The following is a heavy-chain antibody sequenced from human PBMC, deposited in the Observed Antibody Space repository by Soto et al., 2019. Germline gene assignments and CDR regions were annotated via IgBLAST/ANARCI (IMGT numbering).Heavy chain of an antibody. CDR2: IKHESEK. V-gene: IGHV3-7*03. CDR3: ARDGMYVYGSRMG. CDR1: GFTFCRYW. J-gene: IGHJ4*02. D-gene: IGHD3-10*01. Sequence: PGGSLTLPCAPSGFTFCRYWIRWLRQAPRRGREWVANIKHESEKNYVDSVKGRFTISRDNPSNSPDLQMTTLEAGDSPRYDCARDGMYVYGSRMGWGEGNLFPASP.